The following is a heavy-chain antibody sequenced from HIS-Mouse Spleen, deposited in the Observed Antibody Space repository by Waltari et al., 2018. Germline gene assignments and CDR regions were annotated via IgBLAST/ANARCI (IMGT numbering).Heavy chain of an antibody. J-gene: IGHJ4*02. CDR1: GGSFSGYY. Sequence: QLQLQQWGAGLLKPSETLSLTCAVYGGSFSGYYWSWIRQPPGKGLEWIGEINHRGSTNYNPSLKSRVTISVDTSKNQFSLKLSSVTAADTAVYYCARGVDYWGQGTLVTVSS. CDR2: INHRGST. V-gene: IGHV4-34*01. CDR3: ARGVDY.